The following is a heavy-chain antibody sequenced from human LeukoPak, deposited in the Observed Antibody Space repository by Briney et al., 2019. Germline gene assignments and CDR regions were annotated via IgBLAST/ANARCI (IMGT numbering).Heavy chain of an antibody. CDR2: IYSGGST. D-gene: IGHD6-19*01. Sequence: GGSLRLSCAASGFTVSSNYMSWVRQAPGKGLEWVSVIYSGGSTYYADSVKGRFTISRDNSKNTLYLQMNSLRAEDTAVYYCAREGSSGWYLGAFDIWGQGTMVTVSS. V-gene: IGHV3-53*01. CDR1: GFTVSSNY. CDR3: AREGSSGWYLGAFDI. J-gene: IGHJ3*02.